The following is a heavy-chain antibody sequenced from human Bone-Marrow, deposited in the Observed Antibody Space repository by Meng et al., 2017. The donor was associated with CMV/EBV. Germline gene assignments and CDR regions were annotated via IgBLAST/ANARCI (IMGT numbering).Heavy chain of an antibody. D-gene: IGHD1-14*01. CDR3: ARGRGIWFSPLDY. V-gene: IGHV4-34*01. J-gene: IGHJ4*02. CDR2: INHSGST. CDR1: GGSFSGYY. Sequence: LSCAVYGGSFSGYYWSWIRQPPGKGLEWIGEINHSGSTNYNPSLKSRVTISVDTSKNQFSLKLSSVTAADTAVYYCARGRGIWFSPLDYWGQGTLVTVSS.